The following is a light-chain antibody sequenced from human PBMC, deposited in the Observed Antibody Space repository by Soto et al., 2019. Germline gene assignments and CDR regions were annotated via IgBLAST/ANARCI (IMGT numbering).Light chain of an antibody. CDR1: SSKNGTNT. CDR3: AAWDGSLDVVL. V-gene: IGLV1-44*01. Sequence: QSVLTQPPSASGTPGQRVTISFSGSSSKNGTNTVNWYQQFPGSAPQLLLYNTNQRPSGVPGRFSGSKSGTSASLAISGLQSEDEADYYCAAWDGSLDVVLFGGGTKVTVL. CDR2: NTN. J-gene: IGLJ2*01.